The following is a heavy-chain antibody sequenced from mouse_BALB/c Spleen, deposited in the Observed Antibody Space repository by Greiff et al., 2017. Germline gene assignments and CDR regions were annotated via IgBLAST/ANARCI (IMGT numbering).Heavy chain of an antibody. CDR3: AREGNYGNYFDD. D-gene: IGHD2-1*01. V-gene: IGHV1S135*01. J-gene: IGHJ2*01. CDR1: GYSFTGYN. Sequence: VHVKQSGPELGKPGASVKISCKASGYSFTGYNMYWVKQSHRKSLEWIGYIDPYNGGTSYNQKSKGKATLTVDKSSSTAYMHLNSLTSEDSAIYYCAREGNYGNYFDDWGQGTTLTVSS. CDR2: IDPYNGGT.